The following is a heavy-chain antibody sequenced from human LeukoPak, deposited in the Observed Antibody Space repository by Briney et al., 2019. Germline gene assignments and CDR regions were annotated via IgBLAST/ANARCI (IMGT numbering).Heavy chain of an antibody. Sequence: SETLSLTCAVYGGSFSGYYWSWIRQPPGKGLEWIGEINHSGSTIYKPSLNSRVTISVDTSKNQFSLKLSSVTAADTAVYYCARGRVPKPNFDYWGQGTLVTVSS. J-gene: IGHJ4*02. D-gene: IGHD1-14*01. V-gene: IGHV4-34*01. CDR1: GGSFSGYY. CDR3: ARGRVPKPNFDY. CDR2: INHSGST.